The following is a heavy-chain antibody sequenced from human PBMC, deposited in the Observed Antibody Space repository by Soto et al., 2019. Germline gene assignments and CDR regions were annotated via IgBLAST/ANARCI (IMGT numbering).Heavy chain of an antibody. CDR1: GDTFGRFT. V-gene: IGHV1-69*13. Sequence: SVKVSCKASGDTFGRFTINWVRQAPGQGLEWMGGIKPISDTTTYAQRFQGRVTFTADASTSTVYMELSSLRSEDTAMYYCARDPSTVNKLIGVWFDPWGQGTLVTVSS. CDR2: IKPISDTT. J-gene: IGHJ5*02. D-gene: IGHD4-4*01. CDR3: ARDPSTVNKLIGVWFDP.